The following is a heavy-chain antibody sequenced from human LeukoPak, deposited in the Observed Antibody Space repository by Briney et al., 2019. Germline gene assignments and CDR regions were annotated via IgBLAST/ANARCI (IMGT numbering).Heavy chain of an antibody. J-gene: IGHJ4*02. CDR2: IDYSGST. Sequence: SETLSLTCTVSGGSISSSSYYWGWIRQPPGKGLEWIGSIDYSGSTYYNPSLKSRVTISLDRTKNQFSLYLSSMTAADTAVYYCVRDWRMQLWYNFDYWGQGTLVTVSS. V-gene: IGHV4-39*07. D-gene: IGHD5-18*01. CDR3: VRDWRMQLWYNFDY. CDR1: GGSISSSSYY.